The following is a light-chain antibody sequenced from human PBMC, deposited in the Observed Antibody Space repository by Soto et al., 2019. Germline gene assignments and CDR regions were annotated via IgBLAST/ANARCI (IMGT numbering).Light chain of an antibody. Sequence: DIVMTQSPLSLPVTPGEPASISCRSSQSLLHGNGYNYLDWYLQKPGQSPQLLIYLGSNRASGVPDRFSGSGSGTDFTLKISRVEAEDVGVYYCMQALQTPVGFGQGTKLGIK. J-gene: IGKJ2*03. CDR1: QSLLHGNGYNY. V-gene: IGKV2-28*01. CDR3: MQALQTPVG. CDR2: LGS.